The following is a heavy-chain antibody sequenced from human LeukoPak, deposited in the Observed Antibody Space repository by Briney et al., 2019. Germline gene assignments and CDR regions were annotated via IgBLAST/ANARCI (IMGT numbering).Heavy chain of an antibody. CDR1: GGSISSGDYY. J-gene: IGHJ6*02. D-gene: IGHD6-6*01. CDR3: ARGGRIAARPAYYYYGMDV. CDR2: IYYSGST. Sequence: SETLSLTCTVSGGSISSGDYYWSWIRQPPGKGLEWIGYIYYSGSTYYNPSLKSRVTISVDTSKNQFSLKLSSVTAADTAVYYCARGGRIAARPAYYYYGMDVWGQGTTVTVSS. V-gene: IGHV4-30-4*02.